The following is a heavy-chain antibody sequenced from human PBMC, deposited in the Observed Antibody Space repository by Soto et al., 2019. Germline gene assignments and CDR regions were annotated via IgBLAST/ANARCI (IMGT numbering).Heavy chain of an antibody. CDR1: GFTFSSYA. CDR2: ISGVSVIRGRSGST. J-gene: IGHJ4*02. V-gene: IGHV3-23*01. Sequence: PGGSLRLSYAASGFTFSSYAMSWVRQAPGKGLEWVSVISGVSVIRGRSGSTYYADSVKGRFTISRDNSKNTLYLQMNSLRAEDTAVYYCASGEDWNYGWYFDYWGQGTLVTVSS. D-gene: IGHD1-7*01. CDR3: ASGEDWNYGWYFDY.